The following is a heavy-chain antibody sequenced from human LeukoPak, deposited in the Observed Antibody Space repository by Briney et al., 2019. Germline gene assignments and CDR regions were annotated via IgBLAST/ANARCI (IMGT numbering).Heavy chain of an antibody. J-gene: IGHJ3*02. V-gene: IGHV1-69*13. Sequence: SVKVSCKASGGTFSNYAISWVRQAPGQGLEWMGGIIPIFGTANYAQKFQGRVTITADESTSTAYMELSSLRSEDTAVYYCAREGDIVVVPAASSSQAYAFDIWGQGTMVTVSS. D-gene: IGHD2-2*01. CDR1: GGTFSNYA. CDR3: AREGDIVVVPAASSSQAYAFDI. CDR2: IIPIFGTA.